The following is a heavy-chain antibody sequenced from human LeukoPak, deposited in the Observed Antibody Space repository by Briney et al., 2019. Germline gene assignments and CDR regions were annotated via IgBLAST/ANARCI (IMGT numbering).Heavy chain of an antibody. CDR3: ARGFPPGSGSRGSHAFDV. J-gene: IGHJ3*01. CDR2: INYGGST. V-gene: IGHV4-34*01. Sequence: SETLSLTCAVSEMSFSAYYWNWIRQSPGKGLEWIGEINYGGSTKYTPSLEGRGTILIDTTKNQFSLKLTSVTAADTAVYYCARGFPPGSGSRGSHAFDVWGQGTMVTVSS. CDR1: EMSFSAYY. D-gene: IGHD6-19*01.